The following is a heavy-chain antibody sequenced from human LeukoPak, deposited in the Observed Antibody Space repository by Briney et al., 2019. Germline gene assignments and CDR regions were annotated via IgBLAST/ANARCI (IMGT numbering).Heavy chain of an antibody. CDR2: ISYGGSNK. CDR3: AKDRYYDSSGYYPTPLFDY. CDR1: GFTFSSYG. J-gene: IGHJ4*02. Sequence: GGSLRLSCAASGFTFSSYGMHWVRQAPGKGLEWVAVISYGGSNKYYADSVKGRFTISRDNSKNTLYLQMNSLRAEDTAVYYCAKDRYYDSSGYYPTPLFDYWGQGTLVTVSS. V-gene: IGHV3-30*18. D-gene: IGHD3-22*01.